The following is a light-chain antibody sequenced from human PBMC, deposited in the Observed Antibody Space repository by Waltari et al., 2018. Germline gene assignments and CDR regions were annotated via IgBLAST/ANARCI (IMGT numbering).Light chain of an antibody. CDR3: SSYTNTFVV. Sequence: QSALTQPASVSGSPGQSITISCTGSSSYIGAYNYVAWYQHFPDEAPKLLIYEVRNRPSGVSSRFSGSKSGNTASLTISGIQAEDEAHYYCSSYTNTFVVFGGGTKLTDL. V-gene: IGLV2-14*01. J-gene: IGLJ2*01. CDR1: SSYIGAYNY. CDR2: EVR.